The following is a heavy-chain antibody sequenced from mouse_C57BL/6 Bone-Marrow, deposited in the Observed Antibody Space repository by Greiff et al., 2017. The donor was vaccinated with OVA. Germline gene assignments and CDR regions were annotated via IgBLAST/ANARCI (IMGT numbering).Heavy chain of an antibody. V-gene: IGHV1-50*01. CDR3: AREGLRRPYFDY. CDR1: GYTFTSYW. Sequence: QVQLQQPGAELVKPGASVKLSCKASGYTFTSYWMQWVKQRPGQGLEWIGEIDPSDSYTNYNQKFKGKATLTVDTSSSTAYMQLSSLTSEDSAVYSCAREGLRRPYFDYWGQGTTLTGSS. D-gene: IGHD2-2*01. CDR2: IDPSDSYT. J-gene: IGHJ2*01.